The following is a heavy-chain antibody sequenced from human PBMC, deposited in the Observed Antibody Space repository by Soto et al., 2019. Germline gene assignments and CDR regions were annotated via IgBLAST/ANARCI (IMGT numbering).Heavy chain of an antibody. CDR2: IYWDDDK. D-gene: IGHD2-15*01. CDR1: GFSLSTSGVG. Sequence: SGPTLVNPTQTLTLTCTFCGFSLSTSGVGVGWIRQPPGKALEWLALIYWDDDKRYSPSLKSRLTITKDTSKNQVVLTMTNMDPVDTATYYCAHRRAYCSGGSCYSIWFDPWGQGTLVTVSS. V-gene: IGHV2-5*02. CDR3: AHRRAYCSGGSCYSIWFDP. J-gene: IGHJ5*02.